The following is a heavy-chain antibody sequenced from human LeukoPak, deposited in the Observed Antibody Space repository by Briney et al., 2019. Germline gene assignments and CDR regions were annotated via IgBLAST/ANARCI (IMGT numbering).Heavy chain of an antibody. CDR2: INPNSGGT. CDR1: GYTFTGYY. D-gene: IGHD2-15*01. J-gene: IGHJ4*02. CDR3: ARNSDIVVVVAATDY. V-gene: IGHV1-2*02. Sequence: ASVKVSCKASGYTFTGYYMHWVRQAPGQGLEWMGWINPNSGGTNYAQKFQGRVTMTRDTSISTAYMELSRLRSDDTAVYYCARNSDIVVVVAATDYWGQGTLVTVSS.